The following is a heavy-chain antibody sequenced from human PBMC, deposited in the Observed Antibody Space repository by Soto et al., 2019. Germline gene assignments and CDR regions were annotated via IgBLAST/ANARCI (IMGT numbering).Heavy chain of an antibody. V-gene: IGHV4-30-2*01. CDR3: ASAAGDSYNWFDP. CDR1: GGSISSGGYS. J-gene: IGHJ5*02. D-gene: IGHD4-17*01. CDR2: IYHSGST. Sequence: QLQLQESGSGLVKPSQTLSLTCAVSGGSISSGGYSWSWIRQPPGKGLEWIGYIYHSGSTYYNPSLKSRVTISVDRSKNQFSLKLSSVTAADTAVYYCASAAGDSYNWFDPWGQGTLVTVSS.